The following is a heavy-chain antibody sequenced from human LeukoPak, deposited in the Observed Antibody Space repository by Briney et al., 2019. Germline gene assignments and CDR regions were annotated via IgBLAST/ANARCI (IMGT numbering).Heavy chain of an antibody. J-gene: IGHJ5*02. V-gene: IGHV1-24*01. CDR3: ARDRYGGYGGPEAFDP. Sequence: ASVKVSCKVSGYTLTELSMHWVRQAPGKGLEWMGGFDPEDGETIYAQKFQGRVTMTEDTSTDTAYMELSSLRSDDTAVYYCARDRYGGYGGPEAFDPWGQGTLVTVSS. CDR2: FDPEDGET. D-gene: IGHD4-23*01. CDR1: GYTLTELS.